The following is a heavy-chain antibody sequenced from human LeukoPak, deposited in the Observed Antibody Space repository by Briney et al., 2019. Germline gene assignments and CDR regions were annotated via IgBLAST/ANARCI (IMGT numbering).Heavy chain of an antibody. D-gene: IGHD3-22*01. CDR3: AKGVGRSMMGY. CDR2: ISGSGGST. V-gene: IGHV3-23*01. CDR1: GFTFSSYA. J-gene: IGHJ4*02. Sequence: QAGGSLRLSCAASGFTFSSYAMSWVRQAPGKGLEWVSAISGSGGSTYYADSVKGRFTISRDNSKSTLYLQMNSLRAEDTAVYYCAKGVGRSMMGYWGQGTLVTVSS.